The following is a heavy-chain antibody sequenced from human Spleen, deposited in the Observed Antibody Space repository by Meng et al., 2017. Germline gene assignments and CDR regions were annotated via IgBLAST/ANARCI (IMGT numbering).Heavy chain of an antibody. CDR2: IKHSGST. D-gene: IGHD2-21*02. Sequence: QVQLQQLGAGLLKPSETLSLTCAVYGGSFSGYYWSWIRQPPGKGLEWIGEIKHSGSTKYNASLKSRVTISLDTSKNQFSLRMAAMTAADTAVYYCALLGVVETTSLEDHWGQGTLVTVSS. CDR3: ALLGVVETTSLEDH. CDR1: GGSFSGYY. V-gene: IGHV4-34*01. J-gene: IGHJ4*02.